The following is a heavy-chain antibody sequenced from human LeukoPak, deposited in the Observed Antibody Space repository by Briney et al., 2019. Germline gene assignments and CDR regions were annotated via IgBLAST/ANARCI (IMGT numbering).Heavy chain of an antibody. CDR1: GFTFSDYA. Sequence: GRSLRLSCAASGFTFSDYAIHWVRQAPGKGLEFVSAISSNGGNTYYANSVKGRFTISRDNSKNTLYLQMGSLRADDMAVYYCARILQTTEYYGDYGYWGQGTLVTVSS. CDR2: ISSNGGNT. V-gene: IGHV3-64*01. D-gene: IGHD4-17*01. CDR3: ARILQTTEYYGDYGY. J-gene: IGHJ4*02.